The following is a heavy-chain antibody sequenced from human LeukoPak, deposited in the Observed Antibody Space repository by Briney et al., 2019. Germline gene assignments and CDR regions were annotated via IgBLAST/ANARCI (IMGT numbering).Heavy chain of an antibody. J-gene: IGHJ5*02. Sequence: SETLSLTCAVYGGSFSGYYWSWIRQPPGKGLEWIGEINHSGSTNYNPSLKSRVTISVDTSKNQFSLKLSSVTAADTAVYYCARTRLRYFDWLENFDPWGQGTLVTVSS. V-gene: IGHV4-34*01. CDR3: ARTRLRYFDWLENFDP. CDR1: GGSFSGYY. D-gene: IGHD3-9*01. CDR2: INHSGST.